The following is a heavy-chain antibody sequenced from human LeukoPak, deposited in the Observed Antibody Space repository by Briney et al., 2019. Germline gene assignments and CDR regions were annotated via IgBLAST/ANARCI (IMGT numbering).Heavy chain of an antibody. D-gene: IGHD2-2*01. J-gene: IGHJ4*02. Sequence: GGSLRLSCAASGFTFSTYAMHWVRQAPGKGLEFVSAISSNGGSTYYANSVKGRFTISRDNSKNTLYLQMGSLRTEDMAVYYCARVNPDCSSSTCYVDYWGQGTVVTVSS. V-gene: IGHV3-64*01. CDR3: ARVNPDCSSSTCYVDY. CDR1: GFTFSTYA. CDR2: ISSNGGST.